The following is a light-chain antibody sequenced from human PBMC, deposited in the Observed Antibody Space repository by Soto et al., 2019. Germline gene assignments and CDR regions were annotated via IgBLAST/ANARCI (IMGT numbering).Light chain of an antibody. CDR2: AAS. J-gene: IGKJ4*01. CDR3: QKYNSAPLT. CDR1: QGIGVY. Sequence: DIQMTQSPSSLSASLGDRVTVTCRASQGIGVYLALFQQKPGKVPRLLLYAASALQSGVPSRVSGGGSGTDFTLTINSLLPADVATYYCQKYNSAPLTFGGGTKWEF. V-gene: IGKV1-27*01.